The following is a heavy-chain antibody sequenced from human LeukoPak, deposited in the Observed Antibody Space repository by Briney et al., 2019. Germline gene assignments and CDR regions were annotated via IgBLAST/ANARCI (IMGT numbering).Heavy chain of an antibody. V-gene: IGHV4-39*07. J-gene: IGHJ4*02. CDR3: AKRMGGYSFGY. D-gene: IGHD5-18*01. CDR2: IYYSGST. Sequence: SETLSLTCTVSSGSISSSSYYWGWIRQPPGKGLEWIGSIYYSGSTYYNPSLKSRVTISVDTSKNQFSLKLSSVTAADTAVYYCAKRMGGYSFGYWGQGTLVTVSS. CDR1: SGSISSSSYY.